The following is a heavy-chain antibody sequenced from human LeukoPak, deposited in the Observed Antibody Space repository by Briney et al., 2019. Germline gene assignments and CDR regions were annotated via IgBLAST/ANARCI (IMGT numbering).Heavy chain of an antibody. CDR2: INRDGSGI. J-gene: IGHJ4*02. Sequence: PGGSLRLSCAASGFTFSTYWMHWVRQAPGKGLVWISRINRDGSGITYADSVKGRFTISRDNAKSILYLQMNSLRAEDTAVYYCARDSCTSTSCLDSWGQGTLVTVSS. D-gene: IGHD2-2*01. CDR1: GFTFSTYW. CDR3: ARDSCTSTSCLDS. V-gene: IGHV3-74*01.